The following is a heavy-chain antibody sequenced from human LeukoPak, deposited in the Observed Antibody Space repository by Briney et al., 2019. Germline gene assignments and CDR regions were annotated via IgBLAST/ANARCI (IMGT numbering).Heavy chain of an antibody. D-gene: IGHD4-17*01. J-gene: IGHJ5*02. V-gene: IGHV1-46*01. CDR3: AREADDYGDQGWFDP. CDR2: INPSGGST. Sequence: ASVKVSCKASGYTFTSYYMHWMRQAPGQGLEWMGIINPSGGSTSYAQKFQGRVTMTRDTSTSTVYMELSSLRSEDTAVYYCAREADDYGDQGWFDPWGQGTLVTVSS. CDR1: GYTFTSYY.